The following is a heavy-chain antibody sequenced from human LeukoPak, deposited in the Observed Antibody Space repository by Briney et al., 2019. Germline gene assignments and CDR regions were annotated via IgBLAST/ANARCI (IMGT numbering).Heavy chain of an antibody. J-gene: IGHJ1*01. CDR1: GFTFSSYW. V-gene: IGHV3-74*01. CDR2: ISSDAFIT. CDR3: AKDKGSSRRNANFHH. D-gene: IGHD6-13*01. Sequence: GGSLRLSCAASGFTFSSYWMHWVRQDPGKGLVWVSRISSDAFITSYADPVKGRFTISRDNAKNSLYLQMNSLRAEDTALYYCAKDKGSSRRNANFHHWGQGTLVTVSS.